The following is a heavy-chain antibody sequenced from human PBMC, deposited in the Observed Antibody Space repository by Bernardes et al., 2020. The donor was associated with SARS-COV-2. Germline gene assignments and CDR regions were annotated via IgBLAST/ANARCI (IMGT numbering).Heavy chain of an antibody. CDR3: ARTSTSGWYFFY. Sequence: VETLYLSCAASGFAFRTYWLHWVRQGAGQGLEWVSRISRDEQTPDYADSVKGRFTISRDTAKNTLYLQMNSLRAEETAVYYCARTSTSGWYFFYWGKGTPVNVAS. D-gene: IGHD6-19*01. V-gene: IGHV3-74*01. CDR1: GFAFRTYW. J-gene: IGHJ4*02. CDR2: ISRDEQTP.